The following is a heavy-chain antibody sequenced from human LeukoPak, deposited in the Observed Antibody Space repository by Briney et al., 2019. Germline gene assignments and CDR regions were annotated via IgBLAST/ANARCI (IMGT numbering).Heavy chain of an antibody. CDR1: GGSFSGYY. Sequence: SETLSLTCAVYGGSFSGYYWSWIRQPPGKGLEWIGEINHSGSTNYNPSLKSRVTISVDTSKNQFSLKLSSVTAADTAVYYCARCAPRDYGYCPFDYWGQGTLVTVSS. V-gene: IGHV4-34*01. J-gene: IGHJ4*02. D-gene: IGHD3-22*01. CDR2: INHSGST. CDR3: ARCAPRDYGYCPFDY.